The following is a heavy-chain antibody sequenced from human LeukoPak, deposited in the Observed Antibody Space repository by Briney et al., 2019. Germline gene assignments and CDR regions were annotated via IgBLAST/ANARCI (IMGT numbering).Heavy chain of an antibody. CDR3: ARLTVAGTGN. Sequence: SETLSLTCTVSGDSISSSSYSWGWLRQSPGKGLEWIGRIYTSGSTNYNPSLKSRVTISVDTSKNQFSLKLSSVTAADTAVYYCARLTVAGTGNWGQGTLVTVSS. CDR2: IYTSGST. J-gene: IGHJ4*02. V-gene: IGHV4-39*07. D-gene: IGHD6-19*01. CDR1: GDSISSSSYS.